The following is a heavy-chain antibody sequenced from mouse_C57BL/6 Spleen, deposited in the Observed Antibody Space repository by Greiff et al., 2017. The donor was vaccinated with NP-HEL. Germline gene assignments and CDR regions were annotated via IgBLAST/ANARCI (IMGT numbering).Heavy chain of an antibody. CDR3: ARYYYGSSYAMDY. CDR1: GFTFSDYG. J-gene: IGHJ4*01. V-gene: IGHV5-17*01. Sequence: EVMLVESGGGLVKPGGSLKLSCAASGFTFSDYGMHWVRQAPGKGLGWVAYISSGSSTIYYADTVKGRFTITRDNAKNTLFLHMTSLRSEDTAMYYCARYYYGSSYAMDYWGKGTSDTVSS. D-gene: IGHD1-1*01. CDR2: ISSGSSTI.